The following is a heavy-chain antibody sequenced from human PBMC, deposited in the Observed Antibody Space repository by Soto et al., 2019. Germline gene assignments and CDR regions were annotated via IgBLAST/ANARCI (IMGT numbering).Heavy chain of an antibody. CDR2: IYPGDSDT. D-gene: IGHD3-22*01. V-gene: IGHV5-51*01. Sequence: GESLKISCKASGYSFTSHWIGWVRQMPGKGLEWMGIIYPGDSDTRYSPSFQGQVTMSADKSISTAYLQWSSLKASDTAMYYCARVRSYYYDSSGYYYFDYWGQGTLVTVSS. CDR1: GYSFTSHW. J-gene: IGHJ4*02. CDR3: ARVRSYYYDSSGYYYFDY.